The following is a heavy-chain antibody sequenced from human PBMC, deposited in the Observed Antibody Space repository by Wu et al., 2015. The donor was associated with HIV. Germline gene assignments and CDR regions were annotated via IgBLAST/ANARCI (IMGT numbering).Heavy chain of an antibody. CDR2: IIPIFGTA. V-gene: IGHV1-69*05. D-gene: IGHD2-21*01. CDR3: AKSAYCGGDCYSRFDS. Sequence: QVQLVQSGAEVKKPGSSVKVSCKSSGGTFSSNVISWVRQAPGQGLEWMGGIIPIFGTAHYAQKFQDRVQARVTITSDESTSTANISLSSLRSDDTAVYYCAKSAYCGGDCYSRFDSWGQGTLVTVSS. J-gene: IGHJ4*02. CDR1: GGTFSSNV.